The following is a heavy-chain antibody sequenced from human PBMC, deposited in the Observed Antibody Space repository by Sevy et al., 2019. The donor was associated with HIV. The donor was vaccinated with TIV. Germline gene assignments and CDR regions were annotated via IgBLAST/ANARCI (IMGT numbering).Heavy chain of an antibody. D-gene: IGHD1-26*01. CDR2: IKKDGSDK. J-gene: IGHJ4*02. CDR1: GFNLSGYW. CDR3: AQEGIGRFDS. Sequence: GGSLRLSCAASGFNLSGYWMNWVRQAPGKGLEWVANIKKDGSDKNYVESVKGRFTISRDNAKSSLYLELNSLRDEDTAVYYCAQEGIGRFDSWGQGALVTVSS. V-gene: IGHV3-7*01.